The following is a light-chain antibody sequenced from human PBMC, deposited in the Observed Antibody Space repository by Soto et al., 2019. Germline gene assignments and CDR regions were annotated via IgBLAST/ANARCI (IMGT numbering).Light chain of an antibody. J-gene: IGLJ3*02. V-gene: IGLV4-69*01. CDR1: SGHSSYA. CDR2: LNSDGSH. CDR3: QTWGTGIRV. Sequence: QSVLTQSPSASASLGASVKLTCTLSSGHSSYAIAWHQQQPEKGPRYLMKLNSDGSHSKGDGIPDRFSGYRSGAERYLTISGLQSEDEADYYCQTWGTGIRVFGGGTKLTVL.